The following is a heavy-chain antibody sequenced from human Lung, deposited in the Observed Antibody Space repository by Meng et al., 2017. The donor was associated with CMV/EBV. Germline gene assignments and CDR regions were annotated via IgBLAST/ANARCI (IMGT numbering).Heavy chain of an antibody. J-gene: IGHJ5*02. CDR2: ISGSGSDI. CDR3: ARDGRPLHFLEFSAGWFDP. CDR1: GFTFSTYN. D-gene: IGHD3-3*01. Sequence: GESLKISCAASGFTFSTYNMNWVRQAPGKGLEWVSSISGSGSDIYYADSIKGRFTISRDNTRNSLHLQMTGLRAEDTAVYYCARDGRPLHFLEFSAGWFDPWGQGXLVTVSS. V-gene: IGHV3-21*01.